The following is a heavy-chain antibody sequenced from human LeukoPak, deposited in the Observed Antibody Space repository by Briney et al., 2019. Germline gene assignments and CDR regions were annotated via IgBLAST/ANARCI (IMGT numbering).Heavy chain of an antibody. V-gene: IGHV3-30*18. CDR1: GFTFSSYG. CDR2: ISYDGSNK. CDR3: AKDLESLGYGLSLPAAPDY. Sequence: PGGSLRLSCAASGFTFSSYGMHWVRQAPGKGLEWVAVISYDGSNKYYADSVKGRFTISRDNSKNTLYLQMNSLRAEDTAVYYCAKDLESLGYGLSLPAAPDYWGQGTLVTVSS. J-gene: IGHJ4*02. D-gene: IGHD5-18*01.